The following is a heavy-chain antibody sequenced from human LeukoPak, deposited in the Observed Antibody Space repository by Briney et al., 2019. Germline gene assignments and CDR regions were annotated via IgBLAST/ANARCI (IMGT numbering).Heavy chain of an antibody. CDR3: ARNLVGKTDFDY. V-gene: IGHV1-46*01. CDR1: GYTFTSYY. D-gene: IGHD3-16*01. CDR2: INPSGGST. J-gene: IGHJ4*02. Sequence: ASVKVSCKASGYTFTSYYTHWVRQAPGQGLEWMGIINPSGGSTSYAQKFQGRVTMTRDTSTSTVYMELSSLRSEDTAVYYCARNLVGKTDFDYWGQGTLVTVSS.